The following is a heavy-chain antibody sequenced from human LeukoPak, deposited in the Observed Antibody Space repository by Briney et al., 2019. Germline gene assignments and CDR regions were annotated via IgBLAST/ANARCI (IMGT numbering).Heavy chain of an antibody. CDR1: GGSISSGSYY. V-gene: IGHV4-61*02. Sequence: SETLSPTCTVSGGSISSGSYYWSWLRQPAGKGLDWIGRIYTSGGNNYSPSLKSRVTISVDTSKNQFSLKLSSVTAADTAVYYCARDDRLTTVALYYYYYMDVWGKGTTVTVSS. J-gene: IGHJ6*03. CDR3: ARDDRLTTVALYYYYYMDV. D-gene: IGHD4-23*01. CDR2: IYTSGGN.